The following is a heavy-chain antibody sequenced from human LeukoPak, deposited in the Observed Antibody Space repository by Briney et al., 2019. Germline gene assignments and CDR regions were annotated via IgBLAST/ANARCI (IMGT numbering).Heavy chain of an antibody. J-gene: IGHJ4*02. Sequence: PSETLSLTCTVSGGSISSGSYYWSWIRQPAGKGLEWIGRIYTSGSTNYNPSLKSRVTISVDTSKNQFSLKLSSVTAADTAVYYCAREVWYDILTGYYFDYWGQGTLVTVSS. CDR2: IYTSGST. D-gene: IGHD3-9*01. CDR3: AREVWYDILTGYYFDY. V-gene: IGHV4-61*02. CDR1: GGSISSGSYY.